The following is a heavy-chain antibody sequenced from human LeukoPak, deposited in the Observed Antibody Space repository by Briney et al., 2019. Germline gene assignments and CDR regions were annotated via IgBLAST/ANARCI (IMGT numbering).Heavy chain of an antibody. D-gene: IGHD3/OR15-3a*01. CDR1: GFTFSSYA. CDR3: AKDPQAEPRTDFDY. V-gene: IGHV3-23*01. Sequence: PGGSLRLSCAASGFTFSSYAMNWVRQAPGKGLEWVSTISGSGGSTYYADSVKGRFTISRDNSKNTLYLQMNSLRAEDTAVYYCAKDPQAEPRTDFDYWGQGTLVTVSS. CDR2: ISGSGGST. J-gene: IGHJ4*02.